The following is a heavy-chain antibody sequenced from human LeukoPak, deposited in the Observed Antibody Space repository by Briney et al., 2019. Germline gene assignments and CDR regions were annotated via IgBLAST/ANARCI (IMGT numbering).Heavy chain of an antibody. D-gene: IGHD5-24*01. CDR3: ARRMARDALDI. CDR2: ISGSSAHI. Sequence: GGAPSLSFFASGFPFSTYTMTLGRPAPGEGVGWVSYISGSSAHIYYADSVQGRFIISRDNTKNSLSLQMNSLRAEDTAVYYCARRMARDALDIWGRGTMVTVSS. J-gene: IGHJ3*02. CDR1: GFPFSTYT. V-gene: IGHV3-21*05.